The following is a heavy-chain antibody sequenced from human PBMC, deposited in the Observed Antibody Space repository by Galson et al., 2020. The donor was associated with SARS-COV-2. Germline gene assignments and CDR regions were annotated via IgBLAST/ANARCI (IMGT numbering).Heavy chain of an antibody. CDR3: ASPYYGSGSIDY. CDR2: ITSSGSTI. Sequence: KIGASLKISCAASGITFSDYYMSWIRQAPEKVLEWVSYITSSGSTIYYPDSVKGRFTTAKDNAKNSLYLQMNSLRDEDTAVYYCASPYYGSGSIDYWGQGTLVTVSS. CDR1: GITFSDYY. D-gene: IGHD3-10*01. V-gene: IGHV3-11*01. J-gene: IGHJ4*02.